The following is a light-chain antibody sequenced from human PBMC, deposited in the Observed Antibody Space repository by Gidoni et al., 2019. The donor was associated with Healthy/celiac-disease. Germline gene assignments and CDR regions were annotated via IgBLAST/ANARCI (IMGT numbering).Light chain of an antibody. CDR1: QDISNY. CDR2: DAS. Sequence: DIQMNQSPSSLSASVGDRVTITCQASQDISNYLNWYQQKPGKAPKLLIYDASNLETGVLSRFSGSGSVTYFTFTISSLQPEDIATYYFQQYDNLPRSTFXXXTKLEIK. V-gene: IGKV1-33*01. J-gene: IGKJ2*02. CDR3: QQYDNLPRST.